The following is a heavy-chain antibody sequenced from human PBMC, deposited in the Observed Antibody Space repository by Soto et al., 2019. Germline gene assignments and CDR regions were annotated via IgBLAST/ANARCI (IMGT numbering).Heavy chain of an antibody. CDR2: ISYDGSNK. Sequence: PGGSLRLSCAASGFTFSSYGMHWVRQAPGKGLEWVAVISYDGSNKYYADSVKGRFTISRDNSKNTLYLQMNSLRAEDTAVYYCAKDLITMVRGVITEKYYSGMDVWGQGTTVTVSS. V-gene: IGHV3-30*18. CDR1: GFTFSSYG. D-gene: IGHD3-10*01. J-gene: IGHJ6*02. CDR3: AKDLITMVRGVITEKYYSGMDV.